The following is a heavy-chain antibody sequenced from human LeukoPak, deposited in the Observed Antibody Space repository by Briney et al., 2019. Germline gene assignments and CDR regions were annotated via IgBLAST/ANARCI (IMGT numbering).Heavy chain of an antibody. V-gene: IGHV4-59*01. Sequence: SETLSLTCTVSGGSISSYYWSWIRQPPGNGLKWIGYIYYSGSTNYNPSLKTRVTISVDTSKNQFSLKLRSVTAADTAVYYCARAPTRMVRGVTRNWFDPWGQGTLVTVSS. D-gene: IGHD3-10*01. CDR2: IYYSGST. J-gene: IGHJ5*02. CDR3: ARAPTRMVRGVTRNWFDP. CDR1: GGSISSYY.